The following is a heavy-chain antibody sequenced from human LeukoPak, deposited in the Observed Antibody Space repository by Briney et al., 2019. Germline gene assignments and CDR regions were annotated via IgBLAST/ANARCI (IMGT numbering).Heavy chain of an antibody. V-gene: IGHV3-23*01. CDR3: TKDFQHDGRQD. CDR2: INGNGAST. Sequence: PPGGSLRLSCVVSGFIFNKFGMSWVRQAPGKGPEWVSTINGNGASTHYAESVQGRFTISRDNSKNTLYLQMNSLRADDTALYYCTKDFQHDGRQDWGQGSPVTVSS. J-gene: IGHJ4*02. CDR1: GFIFNKFG. D-gene: IGHD1-1*01.